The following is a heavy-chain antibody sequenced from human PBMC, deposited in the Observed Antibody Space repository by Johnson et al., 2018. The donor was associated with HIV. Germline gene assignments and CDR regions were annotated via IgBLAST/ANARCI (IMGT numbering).Heavy chain of an antibody. Sequence: QVQLVESGGGVVQPGRSLRLSCAASGFTFRRYAMHWVRQAPGKGLAWVAVISYDGSNKYYADSVNGRFTISRDNSKNTLYLQMNSLRAEDTALYYCATRKDILTGYDAFDIWGQGTMVTVSS. CDR3: ATRKDILTGYDAFDI. CDR2: ISYDGSNK. D-gene: IGHD3-9*01. V-gene: IGHV3-30-3*01. CDR1: GFTFRRYA. J-gene: IGHJ3*02.